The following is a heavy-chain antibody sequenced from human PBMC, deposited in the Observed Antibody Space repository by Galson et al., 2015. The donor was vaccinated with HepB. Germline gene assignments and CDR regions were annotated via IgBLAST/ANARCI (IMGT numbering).Heavy chain of an antibody. D-gene: IGHD2-2*01. J-gene: IGHJ4*02. V-gene: IGHV3-49*03. CDR2: IRSKAYGGTR. CDR3: SSLRDCSGTSCHEY. CDR1: GFTVGDYA. Sequence: SLRLSCAASGFTVGDYAMTWFRQAPGKGLEWVGFIRSKAYGGTREYAAAVKGRFTSSRDDSKNVAYLQMNSLKTEDTAVYYCSSLRDCSGTSCHEYWGQGTLVTAAS.